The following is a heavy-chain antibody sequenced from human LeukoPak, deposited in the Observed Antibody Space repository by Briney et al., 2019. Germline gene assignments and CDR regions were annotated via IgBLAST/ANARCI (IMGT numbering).Heavy chain of an antibody. CDR2: ISGLSTYI. CDR1: GFTFNTYR. Sequence: GGSLRLSCAASGFTFNTYRMNWVRQAPGKGLEWVSSISGLSTYIYYPDSMKGRFTISRDNAKNSLFLQVSSLRAEDTAVYFCARSAGTGGPYYFDYWGQGSLVTVSS. J-gene: IGHJ4*02. D-gene: IGHD3/OR15-3a*01. V-gene: IGHV3-21*04. CDR3: ARSAGTGGPYYFDY.